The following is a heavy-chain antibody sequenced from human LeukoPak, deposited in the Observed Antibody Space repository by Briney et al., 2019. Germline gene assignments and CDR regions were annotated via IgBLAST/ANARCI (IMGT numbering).Heavy chain of an antibody. CDR3: ARYYDNSGYFYFDY. Sequence: SETLSLPCPVSGGSISSSSYYWGWIRPPPGKGLEWIGSIYYSGSTYYNPSLKSRVTISVDTSKNQFSLKLSSVTAADTAVYYCARYYDNSGYFYFDYWGQGTLVTVSS. CDR2: IYYSGST. CDR1: GGSISSSSYY. V-gene: IGHV4-39*01. J-gene: IGHJ4*02. D-gene: IGHD3-22*01.